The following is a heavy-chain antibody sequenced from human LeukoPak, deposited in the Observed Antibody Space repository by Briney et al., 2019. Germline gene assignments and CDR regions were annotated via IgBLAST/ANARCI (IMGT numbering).Heavy chain of an antibody. J-gene: IGHJ4*02. D-gene: IGHD6-25*01. CDR2: ISGSGGNT. Sequence: GGSLRLSCAASGFTLSSYAMSWVRQAPGKGLEWVSAISGSGGNTYYADSMKGRFTISRHNSKNTLYLQMNSMRAADTAVYYCAKDSRGGSSGWGAYFDYWGQGTLVTVSS. V-gene: IGHV3-23*01. CDR1: GFTLSSYA. CDR3: AKDSRGGSSGWGAYFDY.